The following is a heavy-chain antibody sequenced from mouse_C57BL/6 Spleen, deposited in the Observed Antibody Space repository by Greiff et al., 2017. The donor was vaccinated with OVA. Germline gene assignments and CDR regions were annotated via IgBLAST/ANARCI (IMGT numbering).Heavy chain of an antibody. CDR2: IDPETGGT. CDR1: GYTFTDYE. CDR3: TRGGNFLDY. D-gene: IGHD2-1*01. J-gene: IGHJ2*01. V-gene: IGHV1-15*01. Sequence: SGAELVRPGASVTLSCKASGYTFTDYEMHWVKQTPVHGLEWIGAIDPETGGTAYNQKFKGKAILTADKSSSTAYMELRSLTSEDSAVYYCTRGGNFLDYWGQGTTLTVSS.